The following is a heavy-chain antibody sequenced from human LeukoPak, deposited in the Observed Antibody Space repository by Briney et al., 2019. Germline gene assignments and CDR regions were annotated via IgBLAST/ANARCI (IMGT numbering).Heavy chain of an antibody. V-gene: IGHV3-48*03. CDR2: IGGSGGAI. CDR3: VREYCSGGSCSDAFDI. J-gene: IGHJ3*02. CDR1: GFTFSRYA. Sequence: GGSLRLSCGASGFTFSRYAMSWVRQAPGKGLQWVSEIGGSGGAIYYADSVKGRFTISRDNAKNSLYLQMNSLRAEDTAVYYCVREYCSGGSCSDAFDIWGQGTMVTVSS. D-gene: IGHD2-15*01.